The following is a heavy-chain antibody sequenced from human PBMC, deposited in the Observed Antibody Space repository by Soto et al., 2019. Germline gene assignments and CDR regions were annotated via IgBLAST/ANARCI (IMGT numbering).Heavy chain of an antibody. CDR3: AREPSISGGLVYSSSWPVDY. J-gene: IGHJ4*02. CDR2: INAGNGNT. V-gene: IGHV1-3*01. CDR1: GYTFTSYA. D-gene: IGHD6-13*01. Sequence: GASVKVSCKASGYTFTSYAMHWVRQAPGQRLEWMGWINAGNGNTKYSQKFQGRVTITRDTSASTAYMELSSLRSEDTAVYYCAREPSISGGLVYSSSWPVDYWGQGTLVTVSS.